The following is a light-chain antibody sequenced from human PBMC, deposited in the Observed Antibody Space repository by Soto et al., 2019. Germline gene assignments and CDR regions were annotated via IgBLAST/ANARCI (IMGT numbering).Light chain of an antibody. Sequence: DIRMTQSPSPLSASVGDRVTITCQATQVIGKYLNWYQQEPGKAPKLLIYEASNLETGVPSRFSGSGSGTDFTFTISRLQPEDVGTYYCQQYYDLPLTFGGGTKVEIK. CDR1: QVIGKY. CDR2: EAS. J-gene: IGKJ4*01. V-gene: IGKV1-33*01. CDR3: QQYYDLPLT.